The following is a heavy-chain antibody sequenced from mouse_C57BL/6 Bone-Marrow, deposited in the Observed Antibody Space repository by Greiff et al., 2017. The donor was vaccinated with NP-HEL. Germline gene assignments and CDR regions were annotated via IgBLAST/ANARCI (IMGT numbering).Heavy chain of an antibody. Sequence: EVKLMESGGGLVKPGGSLKLSCAASGFTFSDYGMHWVRQAPEKGLEWVAYISSGSSTIYYADTVKGRFTISRDNAKNTLFLQMTSLRSEDTAMYYCAKVPYDYDEDYYAMDYWGQGTSVTVSS. V-gene: IGHV5-17*01. J-gene: IGHJ4*01. CDR1: GFTFSDYG. D-gene: IGHD2-4*01. CDR3: AKVPYDYDEDYYAMDY. CDR2: ISSGSSTI.